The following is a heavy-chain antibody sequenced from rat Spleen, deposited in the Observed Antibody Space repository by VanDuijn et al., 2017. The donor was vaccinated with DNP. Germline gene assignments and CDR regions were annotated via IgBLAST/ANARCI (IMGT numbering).Heavy chain of an antibody. V-gene: IGHV5-25*01. Sequence: EVQLVESGGGLVQPGRSLKLSCAASGFTFSAYYMAWVRQAPAKGLEWVASISTGGGNTYYRDSVKGRFTISRDYAKSSLYLQMTGLTSEDTATYYCVRWNSGHFDYWGQGVMVTVSS. D-gene: IGHD4-3*01. CDR3: VRWNSGHFDY. CDR2: ISTGGGNT. CDR1: GFTFSAYY. J-gene: IGHJ2*01.